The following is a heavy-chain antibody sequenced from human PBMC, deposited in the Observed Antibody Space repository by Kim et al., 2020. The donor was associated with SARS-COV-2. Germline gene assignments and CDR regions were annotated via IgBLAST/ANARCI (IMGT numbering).Heavy chain of an antibody. CDR1: GYTFTRYG. D-gene: IGHD1-26*01. V-gene: IGHV1-18*01. J-gene: IGHJ4*02. CDR2: ISAYNGNT. CDR3: ASTLGGAILFDY. Sequence: ASVKVSCKASGYTFTRYGISWVRQAPGQGLEWMGWISAYNGNTNYAQKLQGRVTMTTDTSTSTAYMELRSLRSDDTAVYYCASTLGGAILFDYWGQGTLVTVSS.